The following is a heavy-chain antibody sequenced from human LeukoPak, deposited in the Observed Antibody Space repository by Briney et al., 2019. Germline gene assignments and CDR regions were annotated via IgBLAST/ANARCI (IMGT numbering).Heavy chain of an antibody. CDR2: ISGSGGST. CDR1: GFTFSSYA. J-gene: IGHJ5*02. V-gene: IGHV3-23*01. Sequence: PGGSLRLSCAASGFTFSSYAITWVRQAPGKGLEWVSSISGSGGSTYYADSVKGRFTISRDNSKNTLYLQMNSLRAEDTAVYYCARDRSPSGNYYDSSGYYHLWGQGTLVTVSS. D-gene: IGHD3-22*01. CDR3: ARDRSPSGNYYDSSGYYHL.